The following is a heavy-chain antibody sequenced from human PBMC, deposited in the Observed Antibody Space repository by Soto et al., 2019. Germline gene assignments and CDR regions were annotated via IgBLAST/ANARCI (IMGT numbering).Heavy chain of an antibody. J-gene: IGHJ4*02. CDR3: AKARPSHSSTRYIDY. Sequence: GGSLRLSCAASGFSFSSFSMSWVRQTPGKGLEWVSAISGSGYRTYYADSVKGRFTISRDNSKNTLYLQMNSLRAEDTAVYYCAKARPSHSSTRYIDYWGQGTLVTVSS. V-gene: IGHV3-23*01. CDR1: GFSFSSFS. CDR2: ISGSGYRT. D-gene: IGHD2-2*01.